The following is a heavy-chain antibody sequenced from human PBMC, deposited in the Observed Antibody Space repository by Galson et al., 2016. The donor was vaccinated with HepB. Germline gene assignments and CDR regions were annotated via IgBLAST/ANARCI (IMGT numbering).Heavy chain of an antibody. CDR3: ARGTTVTTTPYDY. J-gene: IGHJ4*02. Sequence: SLRLSCAASGFIFSDHYMSWIRQAPGKGLEWISCITSRGSFTNYADSMKGRFTISRDNAKNSLYLEMNSLRAEDTATYYCARGTTVTTTPYDYWGQGTLVTVSS. CDR1: GFIFSDHY. V-gene: IGHV3-11*06. CDR2: ITSRGSFT. D-gene: IGHD4-11*01.